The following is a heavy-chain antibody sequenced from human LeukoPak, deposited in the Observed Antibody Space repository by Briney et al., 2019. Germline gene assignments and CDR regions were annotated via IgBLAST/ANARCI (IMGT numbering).Heavy chain of an antibody. CDR3: ATELYYDILTGYVDDY. Sequence: ASETLSLTCTVSGGSISSGSYYWSWIRQPAGKGLEWIGRIYTSGSTNYNPSLKSRVTISVDTSKNQFSLKLSSVTAADTAVYYCATELYYDILTGYVDDYWGQGTLVTVSS. V-gene: IGHV4-61*02. CDR2: IYTSGST. CDR1: GGSISSGSYY. J-gene: IGHJ4*02. D-gene: IGHD3-9*01.